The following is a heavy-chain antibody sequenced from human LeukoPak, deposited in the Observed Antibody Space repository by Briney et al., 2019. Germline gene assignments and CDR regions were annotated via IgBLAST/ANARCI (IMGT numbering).Heavy chain of an antibody. D-gene: IGHD6-13*01. J-gene: IGHJ2*01. CDR3: ARVSSSWYQDWYFDL. V-gene: IGHV4-4*07. CDR2: IETSGNT. Sequence: GSLRLSCAASGFTLSSYWMSWIRQPAGKGLEWIGRIETSGNTNYKPSLKSRVTMSVDTSKNQFSLKLSSVTAADTAVYYCARVSSSWYQDWYFDLWGRGTLVTVSS. CDR1: GFTLSSYW.